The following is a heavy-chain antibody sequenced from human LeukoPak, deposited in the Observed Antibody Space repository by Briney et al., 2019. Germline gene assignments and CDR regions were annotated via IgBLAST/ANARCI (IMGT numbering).Heavy chain of an antibody. CDR2: IKQDGSET. CDR3: ARDRPGVGIVVVPAD. J-gene: IGHJ4*02. Sequence: PRGPQRLSCAASGFTFTSYWITWVHQAPGKGLEWVANIKQDGSETYYVDAMKGRFTTSRDNAKNSLYLQMNSPRAEDTAVYYCARDRPGVGIVVVPADWGQGTLVTLSS. CDR1: GFTFTSYW. D-gene: IGHD2-2*01. V-gene: IGHV3-7*01.